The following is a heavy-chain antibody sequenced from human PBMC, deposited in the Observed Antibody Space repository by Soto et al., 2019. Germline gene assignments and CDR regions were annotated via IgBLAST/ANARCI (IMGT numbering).Heavy chain of an antibody. Sequence: PLGSLRLSCAASGCTFSSYAMHWVRQAPGKGLEWVAVISYDGSNKYYADSVKGRFTISRDNSKNTLYLQMNSLRAEDTAVYYCAREFSGSSFWFDPWGQGTLVTVSS. CDR3: AREFSGSSFWFDP. CDR1: GCTFSSYA. CDR2: ISYDGSNK. J-gene: IGHJ5*02. V-gene: IGHV3-30-3*01. D-gene: IGHD6-6*01.